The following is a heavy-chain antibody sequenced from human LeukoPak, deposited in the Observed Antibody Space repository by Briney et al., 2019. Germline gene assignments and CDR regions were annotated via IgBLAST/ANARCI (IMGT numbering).Heavy chain of an antibody. CDR1: GFTFSDYY. V-gene: IGHV3-11*05. D-gene: IGHD2-15*01. J-gene: IGHJ5*02. CDR2: ISSSSSYT. CDR3: AREVGYCSGGSCYGGGWFDP. Sequence: PGGSLGLSCAASGFTFSDYYMSWIRQAPGKGLEWVSYISSSSSYTNYADSVKGRFTISRDNAKNSLYLQMNSLRAEGTAVYYCAREVGYCSGGSCYGGGWFDPWGQGTLVTVSS.